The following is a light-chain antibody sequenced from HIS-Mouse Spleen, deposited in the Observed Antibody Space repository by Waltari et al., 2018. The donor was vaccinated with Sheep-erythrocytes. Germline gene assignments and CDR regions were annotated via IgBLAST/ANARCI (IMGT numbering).Light chain of an antibody. Sequence: DIVMTQSPDSLAVSLCERATINCKSSQSVLYSSNNKNYLAWYQQKPGKPPKLLIYWASTRESGVPDRFSGSGSGTDFTLTISSLQAEDVAVYYCQQYYSTLTFGGGTKVEIK. J-gene: IGKJ4*01. V-gene: IGKV4-1*01. CDR1: QSVLYSSNNKNY. CDR3: QQYYSTLT. CDR2: WAS.